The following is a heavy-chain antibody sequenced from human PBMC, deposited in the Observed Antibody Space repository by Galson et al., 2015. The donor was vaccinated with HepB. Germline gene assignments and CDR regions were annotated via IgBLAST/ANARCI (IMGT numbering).Heavy chain of an antibody. CDR1: GYTFTNCD. CDR3: ARVYGDADC. Sequence: SVKVSCKASGYTFTNCDINWVRQAAGQGLEWMGWMNPKSGNTGSAQKFQGRVTMTRDTSISTAYMELSNLRFEDTAVYYCARVYGDADCWGQGTLVTISS. V-gene: IGHV1-8*01. J-gene: IGHJ4*02. CDR2: MNPKSGNT. D-gene: IGHD4-17*01.